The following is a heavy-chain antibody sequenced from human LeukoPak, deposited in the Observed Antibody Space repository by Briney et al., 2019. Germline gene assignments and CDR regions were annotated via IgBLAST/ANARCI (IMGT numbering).Heavy chain of an antibody. D-gene: IGHD1-26*01. V-gene: IGHV4-59*01. CDR2: IYYSGST. Sequence: SETLSLTCTVSGGSISSYYWSWIRQPPGKGLEWIGYIYYSGSTNYNPSLKSRVTISVDTSKNQFSLKLSSVTAADTAVYYCAREGILVYSGRSTTSSYAFDIWGQGTMVTVSS. CDR1: GGSISSYY. J-gene: IGHJ3*02. CDR3: AREGILVYSGRSTTSSYAFDI.